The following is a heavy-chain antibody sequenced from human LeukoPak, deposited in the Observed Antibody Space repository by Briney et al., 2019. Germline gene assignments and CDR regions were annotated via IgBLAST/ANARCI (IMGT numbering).Heavy chain of an antibody. CDR3: VGGAPNWGFDY. J-gene: IGHJ4*02. CDR1: GYTFTSYG. V-gene: IGHV1-8*02. CDR2: INPNSGGT. D-gene: IGHD7-27*01. Sequence: ASVKVSCKASGYTFTSYGISWVRQAPGQGLEWMGRINPNSGGTNYAQKFQGRVTMTRNTSISTAYMELTSLRSEDTAVYYCVGGAPNWGFDYWGQGTLVTVSS.